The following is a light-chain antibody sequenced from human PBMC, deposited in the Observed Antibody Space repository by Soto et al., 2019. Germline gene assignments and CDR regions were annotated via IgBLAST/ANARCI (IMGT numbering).Light chain of an antibody. Sequence: DIQLTQSRSSLSASVGDRVTISCRASQSIRKYVSWYQQKPGTAPKLLIRAASTLQSGVPLKFSGSGSGPDFTLTISSLQIEDFATYFCQQTGSTPQTFGQGTNVEI. CDR3: QQTGSTPQT. CDR2: AAS. CDR1: QSIRKY. J-gene: IGKJ1*01. V-gene: IGKV1-39*01.